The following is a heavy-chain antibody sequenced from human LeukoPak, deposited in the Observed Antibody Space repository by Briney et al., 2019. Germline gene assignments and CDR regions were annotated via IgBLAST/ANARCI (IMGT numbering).Heavy chain of an antibody. V-gene: IGHV3-7*04. D-gene: IGHD3-10*01. J-gene: IGHJ4*02. CDR2: INLDGSEK. CDR1: GFIFRNYW. CDR3: ARDDNYGSDY. Sequence: HAGGSLRLSCAASGFIFRNYWMSWVRQAPGKGLEWVANINLDGSEKYYVGSVKGRFTISRDNAKNSLYLQMNTLRADDTAVYYCARDDNYGSDYWGQGTLVTVSS.